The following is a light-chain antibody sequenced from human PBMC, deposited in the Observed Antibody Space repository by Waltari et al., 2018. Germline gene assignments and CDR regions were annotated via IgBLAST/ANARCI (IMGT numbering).Light chain of an antibody. Sequence: DIQMTQSPSTLSASVGDRVTITCRASQSISTWLAWYQQKPGKAPILLIYKASTLESGVPSRFSGSGSGTEFTLTISSLQPDGFATYYCQQYNSYSGTFGQGTKVEIK. V-gene: IGKV1-5*03. CDR3: QQYNSYSGT. CDR2: KAS. J-gene: IGKJ1*01. CDR1: QSISTW.